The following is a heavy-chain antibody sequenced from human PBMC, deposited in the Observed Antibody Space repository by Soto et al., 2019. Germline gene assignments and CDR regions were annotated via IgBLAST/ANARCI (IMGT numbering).Heavy chain of an antibody. D-gene: IGHD2-2*02. CDR3: ARVGCSSTSCYTEYYYYYGMDV. CDR1: GCTFSSYA. Sequence: SLPVSCKASGCTFSSYAISWVRQAPGQGLEWMGGIIPIFGTANYAQKFQGRVTITADESTSTAYMELSSLRSEDTAVYYCARVGCSSTSCYTEYYYYYGMDVWGQGTTVTVSS. J-gene: IGHJ6*02. CDR2: IIPIFGTA. V-gene: IGHV1-69*13.